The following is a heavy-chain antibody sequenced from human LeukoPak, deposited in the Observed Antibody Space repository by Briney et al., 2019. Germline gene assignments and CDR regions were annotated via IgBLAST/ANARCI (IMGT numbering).Heavy chain of an antibody. V-gene: IGHV1-2*02. CDR1: GYTFTGYY. D-gene: IGHD3-10*01. CDR2: INPNSGGT. CDR3: ARIRSSGSYYNFPFDY. Sequence: GASVKVSCKASGYTFTGYYMHWVRQAPGQGLEWVGWINPNSGGTNYAQKFQGRVTMTRDTSISTAYMELSRLRSDDTAVYYCARIRSSGSYYNFPFDYWGQGTLVTVSS. J-gene: IGHJ4*02.